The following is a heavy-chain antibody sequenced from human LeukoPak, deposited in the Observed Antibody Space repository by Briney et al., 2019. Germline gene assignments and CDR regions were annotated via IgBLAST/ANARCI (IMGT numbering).Heavy chain of an antibody. CDR1: GFTFSNAW. D-gene: IGHD2-8*02. CDR2: IKSKTDGYTT. CDR3: TTLGGVSY. V-gene: IGHV3-15*01. Sequence: GGSLRLSCAASGFTFSNAWMRGVRQAPGKGVEWVGSIKSKTDGYTTDYAPPVKGSFTISSDDSINTLYLQMNSLKTEDTAVYYCTTLGGVSYWGQGTLVTVSS. J-gene: IGHJ4*02.